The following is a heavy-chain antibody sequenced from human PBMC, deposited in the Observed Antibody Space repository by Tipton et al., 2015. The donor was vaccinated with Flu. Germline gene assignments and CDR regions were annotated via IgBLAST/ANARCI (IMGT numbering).Heavy chain of an antibody. CDR2: INHSGST. V-gene: IGHV4-34*01. CDR1: GGSFSGYY. CDR3: ARRLGDSSGYYYVPRYYFDC. D-gene: IGHD3-22*01. J-gene: IGHJ4*02. Sequence: LRLSCAVYGGSFSGYYWSWIRQPPGKGLEWIGEINHSGSTNYNPALKSRVTISVDTSKNQFSLKLSSVTAADTAVYYCARRLGDSSGYYYVPRYYFDCWGQGTLVTVSS.